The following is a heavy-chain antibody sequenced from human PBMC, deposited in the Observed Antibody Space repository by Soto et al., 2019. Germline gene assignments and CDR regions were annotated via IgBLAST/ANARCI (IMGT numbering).Heavy chain of an antibody. CDR3: ARVPVDTYMIYWSDP. CDR2: VYFSGST. J-gene: IGHJ5*02. V-gene: IGHV4-61*08. Sequence: PSETLSLTCSVSGYSINSGDCYWTWMRQAPGKGLQWVGHVYFSGSTNYNPSLKSRVTISLDTSKNQFSLKLRSVTAGGTAVYYCARVPVDTYMIYWSDPWGQGTLVTVSS. D-gene: IGHD5-18*01. CDR1: GYSINSGDCY.